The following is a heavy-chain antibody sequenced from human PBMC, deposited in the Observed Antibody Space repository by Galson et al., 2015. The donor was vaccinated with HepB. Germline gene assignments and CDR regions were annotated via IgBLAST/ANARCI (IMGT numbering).Heavy chain of an antibody. J-gene: IGHJ4*02. D-gene: IGHD3-22*01. CDR3: AADEQVVVV. CDR2: IVVGSGNT. V-gene: IGHV1-58*02. CDR1: GYTFTGYY. Sequence: SVKVSCKAPGYTFTGYYIHWVRQAPGQRLEWIGWIVVGSGNTNYAQKFQERVTITRDMSTSTAYMELSSLRSEDTAVYYCAADEQVVVVWGQGTLVTVSS.